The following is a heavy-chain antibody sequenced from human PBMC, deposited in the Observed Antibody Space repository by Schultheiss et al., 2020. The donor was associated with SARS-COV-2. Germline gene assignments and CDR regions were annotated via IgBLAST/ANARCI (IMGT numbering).Heavy chain of an antibody. J-gene: IGHJ2*01. CDR1: GGSISSGGYY. D-gene: IGHD3-22*01. V-gene: IGHV4-31*03. CDR2: IYYSGNT. Sequence: SETLSLTCTVSGGSISSGGYYWSWIRQLPGKGLEWIGYIYYSGNTYYNPSLKSRVTISVDTSKNQFSLKLSSVTAADTAVYYCARERVGKYYYDSSVHYFDLWGRGTLVTVSS. CDR3: ARERVGKYYYDSSVHYFDL.